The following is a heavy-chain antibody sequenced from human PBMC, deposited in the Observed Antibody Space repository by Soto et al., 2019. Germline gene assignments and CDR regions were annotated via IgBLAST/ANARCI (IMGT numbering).Heavy chain of an antibody. J-gene: IGHJ5*02. Sequence: PSETLSLTCTVSGGSISSSSYYWGWIRQPPGKGLEWIGSIYYSGSTYYNPSLKSRVTISVDTSKNQFSLKLSSVTAADTAVYYCARVSCGGDCYSGGNWFEPWGQGTLVTVAS. V-gene: IGHV4-39*01. CDR1: GGSISSSSYY. CDR3: ARVSCGGDCYSGGNWFEP. CDR2: IYYSGST. D-gene: IGHD2-21*02.